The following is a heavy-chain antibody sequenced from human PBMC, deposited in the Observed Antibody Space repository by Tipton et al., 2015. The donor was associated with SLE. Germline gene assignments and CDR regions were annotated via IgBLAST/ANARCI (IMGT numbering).Heavy chain of an antibody. CDR1: GGSVSSGSYY. Sequence: TLSLTCTVSGGSVSSGSYYWSWIRQPPGKGLEWIGYIYYSGSTYYNPSLKSRVTISVDTSKNQFSLKLSSVTAADTAVYYCAGVGSGWYRYFQHWGQGTLVTVSS. J-gene: IGHJ1*01. D-gene: IGHD6-19*01. V-gene: IGHV4-61*01. CDR2: IYYSGST. CDR3: AGVGSGWYRYFQH.